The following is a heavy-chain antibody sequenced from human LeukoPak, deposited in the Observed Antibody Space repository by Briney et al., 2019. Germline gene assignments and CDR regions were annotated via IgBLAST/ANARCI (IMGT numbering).Heavy chain of an antibody. CDR3: AKAPPIGYCSSTTCYFDY. D-gene: IGHD2-2*01. CDR2: ISVSGDTT. V-gene: IGHV3-23*01. Sequence: GGSLRLSCAVSAFTVSSYAISWVRQAPGKGLEWVSAISVSGDTTYYADSVKGRFTISRDNSKNTLYLQMNSLRAEDTALYYCAKAPPIGYCSSTTCYFDYWGQGTLVTVSS. J-gene: IGHJ4*02. CDR1: AFTVSSYA.